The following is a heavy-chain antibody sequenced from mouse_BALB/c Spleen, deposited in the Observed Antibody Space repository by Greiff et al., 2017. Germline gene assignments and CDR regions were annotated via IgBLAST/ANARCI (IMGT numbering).Heavy chain of an antibody. CDR2: ISSGGGST. D-gene: IGHD2-10*02. CDR3: ARLRYGNYESAMDY. CDR1: GFAFSSYD. V-gene: IGHV5-12-1*01. J-gene: IGHJ4*01. Sequence: EVKLMESGGGLVKPGGSLKLSCAASGFAFSSYDMSWVRQTPEKRLEWVAYISSGGGSTYYPDTVKGRFTISRDNAKNTLYLQMSSLKSEDTAMYYCARLRYGNYESAMDYWGQGTSVTVSS.